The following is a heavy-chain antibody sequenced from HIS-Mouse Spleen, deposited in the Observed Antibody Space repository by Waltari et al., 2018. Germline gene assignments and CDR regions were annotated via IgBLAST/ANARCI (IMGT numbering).Heavy chain of an antibody. CDR1: GGSISSSIYY. D-gene: IGHD6-13*01. J-gene: IGHJ2*01. CDR3: AREIPYSSSWYDWYFDL. CDR2: IYYSGST. Sequence: QLQLQESGPGLVKPSETLSLTCPFSGGSISSSIYYWGWIRQPPGKGLEWIGSIYYSGSTYYNPSLKSRVTISVDTSKNQFSLKLSSVTAADTAVYYCAREIPYSSSWYDWYFDLWGRGTLVTVSS. V-gene: IGHV4-39*07.